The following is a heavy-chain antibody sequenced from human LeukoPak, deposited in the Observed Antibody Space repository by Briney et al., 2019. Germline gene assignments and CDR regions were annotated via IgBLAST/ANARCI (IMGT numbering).Heavy chain of an antibody. CDR3: AKDLFSYSDYAKLLDY. V-gene: IGHV3-23*01. J-gene: IGHJ4*02. Sequence: GGSLRLSCAASGFTFSSYAMSWVRQAPGKGLEWVSAISGSGDRTYYADSVKGRFTISRDNSKNTLYLQMNSLRAEDTAVYYCAKDLFSYSDYAKLLDYWGQGTLVTVSS. D-gene: IGHD4-11*01. CDR2: ISGSGDRT. CDR1: GFTFSSYA.